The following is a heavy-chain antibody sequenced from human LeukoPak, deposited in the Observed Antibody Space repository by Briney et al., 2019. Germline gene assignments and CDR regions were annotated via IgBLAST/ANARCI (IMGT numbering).Heavy chain of an antibody. V-gene: IGHV3-30-3*01. CDR3: ARGGQLDY. J-gene: IGHJ4*02. D-gene: IGHD2-2*01. Sequence: GSLRLSCAASGFTFSSYAMHWVRQAPGKGLEWVAVISYDGSNKYYADSVKGRFTISRDNSKNTLYLQMNSLRAEDTAVYYCARGGQLDYWGQGTLVTVPS. CDR2: ISYDGSNK. CDR1: GFTFSSYA.